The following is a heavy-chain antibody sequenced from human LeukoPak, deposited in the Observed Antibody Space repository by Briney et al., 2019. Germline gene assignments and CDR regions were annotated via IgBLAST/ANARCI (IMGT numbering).Heavy chain of an antibody. CDR1: GFTFSTYG. V-gene: IGHV3-23*01. CDR3: AKAASGVGDYFDY. J-gene: IGHJ4*02. D-gene: IGHD4-17*01. Sequence: GASLRLSCAASGFTFSTYGMNWVRQAPGKGLEWVSVISGSGGTTYYADSVKGRFTISRDNSKNTLYLQMNSLRAEDTAVYSCAKAASGVGDYFDYWGQGTLVTVSS. CDR2: ISGSGGTT.